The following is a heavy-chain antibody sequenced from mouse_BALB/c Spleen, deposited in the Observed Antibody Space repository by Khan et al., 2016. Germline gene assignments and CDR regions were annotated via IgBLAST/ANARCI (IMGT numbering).Heavy chain of an antibody. CDR1: GYTFTSYT. J-gene: IGHJ2*01. CDR2: IAPRSDYT. Sequence: QVQLKQSGAELARPGASVKMSCKASGYTFTSYTMFWVKQRPGQGLEWIGYIAPRSDYTDYNQKFKDKATLTADKSSTTAYMQLNSLTSEDSAVYYCAREGWLLGYFAYWGQGTTLTVSS. V-gene: IGHV1-4*01. CDR3: AREGWLLGYFAY. D-gene: IGHD2-3*01.